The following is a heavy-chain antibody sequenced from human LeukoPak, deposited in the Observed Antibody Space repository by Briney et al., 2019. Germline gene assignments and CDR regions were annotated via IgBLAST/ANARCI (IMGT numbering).Heavy chain of an antibody. CDR1: GGSISSGGYS. V-gene: IGHV4-30-2*01. CDR3: AREGYSYGYDY. CDR2: IYHSGST. J-gene: IGHJ4*02. Sequence: SETLSLTCAVSGGSISSGGYSWSWIRQPPGKGLEWIGYIYHSGSTYYNPSLKSRVTISVDRSKNQFSLKLSSVTAADTAVYYCAREGYSYGYDYWGQGILVTVSS. D-gene: IGHD5-18*01.